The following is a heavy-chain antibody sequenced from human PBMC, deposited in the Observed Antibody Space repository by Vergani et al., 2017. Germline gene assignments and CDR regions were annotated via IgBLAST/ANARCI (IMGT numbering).Heavy chain of an antibody. Sequence: EVELVQSGPEMRKPGESLKISCKGSEYSFGNYWIGWVRQMPGKGLEWMGIIYPADSDTRYSPSFQGQVTITADKSIRTAFLQWDSLKASDTALYYCARHTTYTDTGGKGTRVTVS. J-gene: IGHJ5*02. CDR1: EYSFGNYW. D-gene: IGHD1-1*01. CDR2: IYPADSDT. CDR3: ARHTTYTDT. V-gene: IGHV5-51*01.